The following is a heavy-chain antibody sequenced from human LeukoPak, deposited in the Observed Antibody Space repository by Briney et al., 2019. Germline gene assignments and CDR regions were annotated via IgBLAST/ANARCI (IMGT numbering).Heavy chain of an antibody. CDR1: GYTFTSYY. J-gene: IGHJ6*03. CDR3: ARQYPLDYYYYYYMDV. D-gene: IGHD2/OR15-2a*01. V-gene: IGHV1-46*01. CDR2: INPSGGST. Sequence: GASVKVSCKASGYTFTSYYMHWVRQAPGQGLEWMGIINPSGGSTSYAQKFQGRVTMTRDTSTSTVYMELSSLRSEETAVYYCARQYPLDYYYYYYMDVWGKGTTVTVSS.